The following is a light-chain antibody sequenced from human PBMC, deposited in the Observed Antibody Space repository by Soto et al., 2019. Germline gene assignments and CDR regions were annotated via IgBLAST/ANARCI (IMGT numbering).Light chain of an antibody. V-gene: IGKV3-11*01. CDR3: QQRSNWPWT. Sequence: EIVLTQSPATLSLSPGERATLSCRASESVSSDLAWYQQKPGQAPRLLIYEASNRATGIPARFSGSGSGTDFTLTISSLEPEDFVAYYCQQRSNWPWTFGQGTKVEIK. CDR2: EAS. J-gene: IGKJ1*01. CDR1: ESVSSD.